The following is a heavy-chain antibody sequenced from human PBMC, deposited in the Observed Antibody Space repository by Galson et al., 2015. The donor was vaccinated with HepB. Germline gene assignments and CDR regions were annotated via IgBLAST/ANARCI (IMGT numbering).Heavy chain of an antibody. CDR2: ISAYNGNT. J-gene: IGHJ6*02. D-gene: IGHD6-13*01. Sequence: SVKVPCKASGYTFTSYGISWVRQAPGQGLEWMGWISAYNGNTNYAQKLQGRVTMTTDTSTSTAYMELRSLRSDDTAVYYCAREGQTAAAYYYYYGMDVWGQGTTVTVSS. CDR3: AREGQTAAAYYYYYGMDV. CDR1: GYTFTSYG. V-gene: IGHV1-18*04.